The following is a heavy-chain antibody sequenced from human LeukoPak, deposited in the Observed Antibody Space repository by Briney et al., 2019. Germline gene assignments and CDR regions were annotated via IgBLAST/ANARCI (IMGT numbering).Heavy chain of an antibody. D-gene: IGHD6-13*01. CDR1: GGSISSYY. V-gene: IGHV4-59*01. CDR3: ARGLMMAVAGRGEFHY. J-gene: IGHJ4*02. CDR2: IYYSGST. Sequence: SETLSLTCIVSGGSISSYYWSWIRQPPGKGLEWIGYIYYSGSTNYNPSLKSRVTISVDTSKNQFSLKLSPVTAADTAVYYCARGLMMAVAGRGEFHYWGQGTLVTVSS.